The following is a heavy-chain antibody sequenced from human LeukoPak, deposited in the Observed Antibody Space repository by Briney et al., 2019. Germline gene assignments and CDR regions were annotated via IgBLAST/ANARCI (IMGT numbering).Heavy chain of an antibody. Sequence: GGSLRLSCAASGFTFSSYSMNWVRQAPGKGLEWVSYISGSSSTIYYADSVKGRFTISRDNAKNSLYLQMNSLRAEDTAVYYCARTVYYDILTGYYFYYYYYMDVWGKGTTVTVSS. CDR2: ISGSSSTI. CDR3: ARTVYYDILTGYYFYYYYYMDV. V-gene: IGHV3-48*01. CDR1: GFTFSSYS. J-gene: IGHJ6*03. D-gene: IGHD3-9*01.